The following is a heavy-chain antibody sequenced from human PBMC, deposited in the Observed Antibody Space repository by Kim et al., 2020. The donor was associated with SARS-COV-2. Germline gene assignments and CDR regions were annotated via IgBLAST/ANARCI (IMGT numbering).Heavy chain of an antibody. V-gene: IGHV4-39*01. CDR2: IYYSGST. D-gene: IGHD3-10*01. J-gene: IGHJ4*02. CDR1: GGFISSSSYY. Sequence: SETLSLTCTVSGGFISSSSYYWGWIRQPPGKGLEWIGSIYYSGSTYYNPSLKSRVTISVATSKNQFSLKLSFVTAADTAVYYCARHERYYYGSGSYYNVLDYWGQGTLVTVSS. CDR3: ARHERYYYGSGSYYNVLDY.